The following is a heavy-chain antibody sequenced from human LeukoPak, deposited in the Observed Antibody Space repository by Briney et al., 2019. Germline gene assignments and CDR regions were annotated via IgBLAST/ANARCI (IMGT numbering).Heavy chain of an antibody. V-gene: IGHV4-59*01. CDR2: IYYSGST. CDR1: GVSISSYY. D-gene: IGHD3-16*02. CDR3: ARGPYYDYVWGSYRPNNWFDP. Sequence: SETLSLTCTVSGVSISSYYWSWIRQPPGKGLGWIGYIYYSGSTNYNPSLKSRVTISVDTSKNQFSLKLSSVTAADTAVYYCARGPYYDYVWGSYRPNNWFDPWGQGTLVTVSS. J-gene: IGHJ5*02.